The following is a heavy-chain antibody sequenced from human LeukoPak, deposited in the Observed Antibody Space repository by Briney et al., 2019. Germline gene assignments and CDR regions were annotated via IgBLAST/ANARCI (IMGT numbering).Heavy chain of an antibody. CDR3: AREGGIAAAGAVDD. Sequence: GGSLRLSCAASGFTFSSYAMHWVRQAPGKGLEWVAVISYDGSNKYYADSVKGRFTISRDNSKNTLYLQMNSLRAEDTAVYYCAREGGIAAAGAVDDWGQGTLVTVSS. D-gene: IGHD6-13*01. CDR2: ISYDGSNK. CDR1: GFTFSSYA. V-gene: IGHV3-30-3*01. J-gene: IGHJ4*02.